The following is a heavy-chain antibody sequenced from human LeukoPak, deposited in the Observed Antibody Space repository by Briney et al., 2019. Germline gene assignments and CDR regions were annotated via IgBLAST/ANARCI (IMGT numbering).Heavy chain of an antibody. CDR3: AKDHCSSTSCSGYFDY. CDR2: ISGSGGST. Sequence: PGGSLRLSCAASGFTFSSYAMSWVRQAPGKGLEWVSTISGSGGSTYYADSVKGRFTISRDNSKNTLYLQMNSPRAEDTAVYYCAKDHCSSTSCSGYFDYWGQGTLVTVSS. J-gene: IGHJ4*02. V-gene: IGHV3-23*01. CDR1: GFTFSSYA. D-gene: IGHD2-2*01.